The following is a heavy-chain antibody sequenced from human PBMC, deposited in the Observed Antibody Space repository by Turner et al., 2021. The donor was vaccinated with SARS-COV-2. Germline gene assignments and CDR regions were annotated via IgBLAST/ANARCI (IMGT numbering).Heavy chain of an antibody. J-gene: IGHJ4*02. Sequence: QVQLVESGGGVVQPGRSLRLSCTASGFTFSSYGMHWVRQAPGKGLECVAIIWYDGTNKYYADSVKGRFTISRDNSKNTLYLQMNSLRAEDTAVYYCARDPFSVTSGYGDYFYCGQGTLVTVSS. CDR3: ARDPFSVTSGYGDYFY. CDR2: IWYDGTNK. V-gene: IGHV3-33*01. D-gene: IGHD4-17*01. CDR1: GFTFSSYG.